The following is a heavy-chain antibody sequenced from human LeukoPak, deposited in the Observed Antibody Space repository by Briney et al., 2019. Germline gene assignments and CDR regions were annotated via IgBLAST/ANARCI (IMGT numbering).Heavy chain of an antibody. CDR3: ARGEGSGSYYNWFEP. CDR1: GINFHEYG. V-gene: IGHV3-20*01. Sequence: GGSLRLSCAASGINFHEYGMSWVRQVAGKGLEWVSGINWNGGSTVYADSVKGRFTISRDNAKNSLYLQMNSLRADDTALYHCARGEGSGSYYNWFEPWGQGTLVIVSS. D-gene: IGHD3-10*01. CDR2: INWNGGST. J-gene: IGHJ5*02.